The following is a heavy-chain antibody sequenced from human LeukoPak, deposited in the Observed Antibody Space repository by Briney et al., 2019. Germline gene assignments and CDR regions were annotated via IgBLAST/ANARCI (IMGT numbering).Heavy chain of an antibody. D-gene: IGHD3-22*01. V-gene: IGHV3-23*01. Sequence: QPGGSLRLSCAASGFTFISYAMSWVRQAPGKGLEWVSAISAIGTSTYSADSVQVRFTISRDNSKTTLYLQMNSLRAEDTAVYYCAKTIVVVILPNDAFDIWGQGTMVTVSS. CDR2: ISAIGTST. CDR3: AKTIVVVILPNDAFDI. J-gene: IGHJ3*02. CDR1: GFTFISYA.